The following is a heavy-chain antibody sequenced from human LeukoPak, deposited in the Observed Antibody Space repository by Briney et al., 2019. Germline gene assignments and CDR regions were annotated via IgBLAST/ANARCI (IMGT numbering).Heavy chain of an antibody. D-gene: IGHD3-10*01. V-gene: IGHV3-15*01. CDR3: TTEGYMVLAH. CDR2: IKSKTDGRTT. CDR1: GFTFSNAW. J-gene: IGHJ4*02. Sequence: PGGSLRLSCAASGFTFSNAWMSWVRQAPGKGLEWVGRIKSKTDGRTTDYAAPVKGRFTISRDDSKSTLYLQMNSLKTEDTAVYYCTTEGYMVLAHWGQGTLVTVSS.